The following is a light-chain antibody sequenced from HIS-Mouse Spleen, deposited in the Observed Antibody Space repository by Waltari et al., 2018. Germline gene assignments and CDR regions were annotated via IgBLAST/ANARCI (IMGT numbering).Light chain of an antibody. J-gene: IGLJ2*01. CDR3: YSTDSSGNHRV. CDR2: EDS. Sequence: SYELTQPPSVSVSPGQTARITCPGDALPKKYAYWYQQKSGQAPVLVIYEDSKRPSGIPERCAGSSSGTMATVTISGAQVEDEADYYCYSTDSSGNHRVFGGGTKLTVL. V-gene: IGLV3-10*01. CDR1: ALPKKY.